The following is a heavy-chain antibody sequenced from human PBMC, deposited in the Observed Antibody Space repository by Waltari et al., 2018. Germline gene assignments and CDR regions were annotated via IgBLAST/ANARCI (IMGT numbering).Heavy chain of an antibody. Sequence: EVQLVESGGGLVQPGRSLRLSCAASGFTFDDYVMHWVRQAPGKGLEWVSGISWDIGSIGYADSVKGRFTVSRDNAKNSLYLQMNSLRAEDTALYYCAKGEVYGDGPFDYWGQGTLVTVSS. CDR1: GFTFDDYV. V-gene: IGHV3-9*01. J-gene: IGHJ4*02. D-gene: IGHD4-17*01. CDR2: ISWDIGSI. CDR3: AKGEVYGDGPFDY.